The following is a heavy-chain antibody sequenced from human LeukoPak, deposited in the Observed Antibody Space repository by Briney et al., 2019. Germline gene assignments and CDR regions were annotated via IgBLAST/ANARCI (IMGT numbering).Heavy chain of an antibody. Sequence: SETLSLTCTVSGYSISSGYYWGWIRQPPGKGLEWIGSIYHSGSTYYNPSLKSRVTISVDTSKNQFSLKLSSVTAADTAVYYCASEFGTLDAFDIWGQGTMVTVSS. V-gene: IGHV4-38-2*02. CDR2: IYHSGST. CDR1: GYSISSGYY. CDR3: ASEFGTLDAFDI. J-gene: IGHJ3*02. D-gene: IGHD3-10*01.